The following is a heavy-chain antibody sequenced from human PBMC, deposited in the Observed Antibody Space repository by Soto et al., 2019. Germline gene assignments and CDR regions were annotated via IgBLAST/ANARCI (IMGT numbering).Heavy chain of an antibody. CDR2: IYYSGST. CDR3: ARARPYSSSKFDY. Sequence: SETLSLTCTVPGGSISSYYWSWIRQPPGKGLEWIGYIYYSGSTNYNPSLKSRVTISVDTSKNQFSLKLSSVTAADTAVYYCARARPYSSSKFDYWGQGTLVTVSS. D-gene: IGHD6-13*01. J-gene: IGHJ4*02. V-gene: IGHV4-59*01. CDR1: GGSISSYY.